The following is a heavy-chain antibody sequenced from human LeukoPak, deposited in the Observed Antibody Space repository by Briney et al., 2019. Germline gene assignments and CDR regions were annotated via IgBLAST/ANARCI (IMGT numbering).Heavy chain of an antibody. CDR3: ARSGLIRFDY. Sequence: GGSLRLSCAASGFTFTTYGMSWVRQAPGKGLEWVSVISHRGQNTYYADSVKGRFTISRDNSKNTLYLQMNSLRAEDTAVYYCARSGLIRFDYWGQGTLVTVSS. CDR2: ISHRGQNT. D-gene: IGHD2-15*01. V-gene: IGHV3-23*01. CDR1: GFTFTTYG. J-gene: IGHJ4*02.